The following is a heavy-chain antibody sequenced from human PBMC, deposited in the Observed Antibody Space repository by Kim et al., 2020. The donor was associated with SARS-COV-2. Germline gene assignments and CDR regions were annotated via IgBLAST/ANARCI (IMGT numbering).Heavy chain of an antibody. CDR2: T. V-gene: IGHV1-3*01. J-gene: IGHJ3*02. CDR3: ARDQWKDAFDI. D-gene: IGHD1-1*01. Sequence: TKNSQKFQGRVPITRETSASTAYMELSSLRSEDTAVYYCARDQWKDAFDIWGQGTMVTVSS.